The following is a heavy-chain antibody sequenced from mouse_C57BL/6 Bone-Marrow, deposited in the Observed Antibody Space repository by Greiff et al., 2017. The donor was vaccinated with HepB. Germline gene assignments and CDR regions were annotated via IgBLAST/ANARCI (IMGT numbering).Heavy chain of an antibody. Sequence: VQLKESGAELVRPGASVKLSCTASGFNIKDDYMHWVKQRPEQGLEWIGWIDPENGDTEYDSKFQGKATITADTSSNTAYLQLSSLTSEDTAVYYCTTFITTVDYYAMDYWGQGTSVTVSS. CDR3: TTFITTVDYYAMDY. CDR1: GFNIKDDY. V-gene: IGHV14-4*01. D-gene: IGHD1-1*01. J-gene: IGHJ4*01. CDR2: IDPENGDT.